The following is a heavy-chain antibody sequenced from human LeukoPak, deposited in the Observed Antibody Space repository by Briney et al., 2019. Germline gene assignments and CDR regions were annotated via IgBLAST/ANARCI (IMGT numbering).Heavy chain of an antibody. V-gene: IGHV3-48*03. J-gene: IGHJ6*03. CDR2: ISSSGSTI. CDR1: GFTFSSYE. CDR3: ARDKEQLVNYYYMDV. D-gene: IGHD6-13*01. Sequence: GGSLRLSCAASGFTFSSYEMNWVRQAPGKGLEWVSYISSSGSTIYYADSVKGRFTISRDNAKNSLYLQMNSLRAEDTAVYYCARDKEQLVNYYYMDVWGKGTTVTVSS.